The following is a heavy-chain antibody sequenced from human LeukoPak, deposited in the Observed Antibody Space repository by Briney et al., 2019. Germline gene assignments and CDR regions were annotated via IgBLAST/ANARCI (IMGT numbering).Heavy chain of an antibody. CDR3: ARDRSGTTEGWFDP. V-gene: IGHV4-59*01. J-gene: IGHJ5*02. CDR1: GDSIGTYY. Sequence: SETLSLTCTVSGDSIGTYYWTWIRQPPGKGLEWIGYIYYSGSTNYNPSLKSRVTISVDTSKNRFSLKLSSVTAADTAVYYCARDRSGTTEGWFDPWGQGTLVTVSS. CDR2: IYYSGST. D-gene: IGHD1-7*01.